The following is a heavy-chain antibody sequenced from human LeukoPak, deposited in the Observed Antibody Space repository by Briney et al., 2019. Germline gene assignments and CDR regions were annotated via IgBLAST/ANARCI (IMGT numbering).Heavy chain of an antibody. CDR3: IGWSQLEGDY. CDR2: ISNKVNNYAT. D-gene: IGHD1-1*01. V-gene: IGHV3-73*01. J-gene: IGHJ4*02. Sequence: PGGSLRLSCAVSGFSTFSGSALHWVRQASGKGLEWVGRISNKVNNYATAYTASVQGRFTISRDDSTNTAYLQMNSLKTEDAAIHYCIGWSQLEGDYWGQGTLVTVSS. CDR1: GFSTFSGSA.